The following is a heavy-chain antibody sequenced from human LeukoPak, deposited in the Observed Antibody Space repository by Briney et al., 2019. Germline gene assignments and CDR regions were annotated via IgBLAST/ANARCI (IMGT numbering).Heavy chain of an antibody. D-gene: IGHD2-2*01. CDR3: ARDPRCSSTSCPRGWYFDL. CDR1: GASISSTTYY. V-gene: IGHV4-39*07. CDR2: IYYSGST. J-gene: IGHJ2*01. Sequence: SETLSLTCTVSGASISSTTYYWGWIRQPPGQGLEWIVSIYYSGSTYYNPSLKRRVTISVDTSKNQFSLKLSSVTAADTAVYYCARDPRCSSTSCPRGWYFDLWGRGTLVTVSS.